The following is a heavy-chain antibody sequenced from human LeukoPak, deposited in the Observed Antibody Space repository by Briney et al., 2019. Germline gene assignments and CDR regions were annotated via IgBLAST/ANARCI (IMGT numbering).Heavy chain of an antibody. CDR3: ATSSGSYRLFDY. D-gene: IGHD1-26*01. J-gene: IGHJ4*02. CDR2: ISRSGNRT. CDR1: GFTFSSYA. Sequence: GGSLRLSCAASGFTFSSYAMSRVRQAPGKGLEWVSAISRSGNRTYYADSVKGRFTISRDNSRNTLFLQMNSLRAEDTAVYYCATSSGSYRLFDYWGQGILVTVSS. V-gene: IGHV3-23*01.